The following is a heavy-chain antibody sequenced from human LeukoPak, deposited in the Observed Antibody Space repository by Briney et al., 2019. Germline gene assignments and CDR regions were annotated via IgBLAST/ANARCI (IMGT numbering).Heavy chain of an antibody. V-gene: IGHV3-53*01. CDR2: IYSGGSR. CDR3: ARYKTAGDYFDY. Sequence: PGGSLRLSCAASGFTVSSNYTSWVRQAPGKGLEWVSIIYSGGSRYYADSVKGRFTISRDNSKNTLYLQMNTLRAEDTAVYYCARYKTAGDYFDYWGQGTLVTVSS. CDR1: GFTVSSNY. D-gene: IGHD2-21*02. J-gene: IGHJ4*02.